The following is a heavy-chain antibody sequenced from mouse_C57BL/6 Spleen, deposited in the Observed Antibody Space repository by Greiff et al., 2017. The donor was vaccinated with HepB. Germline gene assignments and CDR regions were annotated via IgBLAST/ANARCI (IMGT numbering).Heavy chain of an antibody. CDR2: IRNKANGYTT. CDR1: GFTFTDYY. D-gene: IGHD2-4*01. V-gene: IGHV7-3*01. CDR3: ARSYDYYWYFDV. Sequence: DVKLVESGGGLVQPGGSLSLSCAASGFTFTDYYMSWVRQPPGKALEWLGFIRNKANGYTTEYSASVKGRFTISRDNSQSILYLQMNALRAEDSATYYCARSYDYYWYFDVWGTGTTVTVSS. J-gene: IGHJ1*03.